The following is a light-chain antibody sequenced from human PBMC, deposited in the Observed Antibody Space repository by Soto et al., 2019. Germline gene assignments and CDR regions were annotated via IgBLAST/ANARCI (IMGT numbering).Light chain of an antibody. J-gene: IGKJ4*01. V-gene: IGKV3-20*01. CDR2: GAS. Sequence: VMTQSPDTLSVSPGERATLSCRASQTVRSNLAWYQQKPGQAPRLLIYGASNRATGIPDRFSGCGSGTDFTLTINRLEPEDFAVYYCQHFGSSLTFGGGTKVDIK. CDR1: QTVRSN. CDR3: QHFGSSLT.